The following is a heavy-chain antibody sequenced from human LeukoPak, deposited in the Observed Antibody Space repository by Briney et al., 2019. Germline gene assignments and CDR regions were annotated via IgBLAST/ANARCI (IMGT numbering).Heavy chain of an antibody. CDR3: ARVYLERLTAGYFDH. V-gene: IGHV3-21*01. J-gene: IGHJ4*02. CDR2: ISSNSAYL. D-gene: IGHD2-8*01. CDR1: GFTFSDYS. Sequence: GGSLRLSCAASGFTFSDYSMNWVRQAPGKGLEWVSSISSNSAYLYYVDSLRGRFTVSRDNAKSSLSLQMNSLRDEDSAAYYCARVYLERLTAGYFDHWGQGTWVTVSP.